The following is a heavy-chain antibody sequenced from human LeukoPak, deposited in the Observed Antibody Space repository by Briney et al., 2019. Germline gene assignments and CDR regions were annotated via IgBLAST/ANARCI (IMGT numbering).Heavy chain of an antibody. J-gene: IGHJ6*03. CDR1: GFTFSSYS. CDR2: ISSSGGST. CDR3: ATRVGGYCSSTSCYAPYYYYMDV. V-gene: IGHV3-23*01. Sequence: GGSLRLSCAASGFTFSSYSMNRVRQAPGKGLEGVSAISSSGGSTYYADSVKGRFTISRDNSRDTLYLQMNMLRGEDTAVYYCATRVGGYCSSTSCYAPYYYYMDVWGKGTTVTISS. D-gene: IGHD2-2*01.